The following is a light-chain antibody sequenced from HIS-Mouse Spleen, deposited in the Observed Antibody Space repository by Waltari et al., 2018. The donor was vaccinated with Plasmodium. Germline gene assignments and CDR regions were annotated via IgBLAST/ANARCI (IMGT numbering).Light chain of an antibody. Sequence: DIVMTQSPDSLAVSLGERATINCKSSQSVLYSSNNKNYLAWYQKKPGQPPKLVIYWASTRESGVPDRFRGSGSGTDFTLTISSLQAEDVAVYYCQQYYSTLSWTFGQGTKVEIK. CDR1: QSVLYSSNNKNY. J-gene: IGKJ1*01. CDR3: QQYYSTLSWT. V-gene: IGKV4-1*01. CDR2: WAS.